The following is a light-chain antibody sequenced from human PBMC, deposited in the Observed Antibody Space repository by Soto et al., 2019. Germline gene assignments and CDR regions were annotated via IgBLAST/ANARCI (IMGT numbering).Light chain of an antibody. CDR1: QSISNS. CDR2: RAS. V-gene: IGKV1-5*03. Sequence: DIQMTQSPSTLSASVGDRVTITCRASQSISNSLAWYQQKPGKAPELLIYRASGLETGVPSRFSGSGSGTDFTLTISSLQPDDFATYYCQQYDTYPRTFGQGTKVEIK. J-gene: IGKJ1*01. CDR3: QQYDTYPRT.